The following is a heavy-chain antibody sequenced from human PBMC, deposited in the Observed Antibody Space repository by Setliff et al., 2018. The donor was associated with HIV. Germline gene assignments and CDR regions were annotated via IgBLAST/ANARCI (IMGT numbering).Heavy chain of an antibody. D-gene: IGHD5-12*01. Sequence: GGSLRLSCSASGFPFNIYSMNWARQAPGKGLEWISYMTSNLVTIQYGDSVEGRFTISRDNAKNLLYLQLNTLRVDDTAVYYCAREIRLPVDIAVFYYYGMDVWGQGTTVTVSS. CDR1: GFPFNIYS. V-gene: IGHV3-48*01. J-gene: IGHJ6*02. CDR2: MTSNLVTI. CDR3: AREIRLPVDIAVFYYYGMDV.